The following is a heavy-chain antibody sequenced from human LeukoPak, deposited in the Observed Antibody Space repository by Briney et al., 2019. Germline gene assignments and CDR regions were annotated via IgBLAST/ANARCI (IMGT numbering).Heavy chain of an antibody. CDR2: ISYSGST. D-gene: IGHD1-26*01. CDR3: ARGSRRLADFHY. V-gene: IGHV4-39*01. Sequence: SETLSLTCTVSGDSISSSDYYWGWIRQPPGKGLGWIGTISYSGSTYYNPSLQSRVTISVDTSKNQFSLKLSSVTATDTAVYHCARGSRRLADFHYWGQGTLVTVSS. J-gene: IGHJ4*02. CDR1: GDSISSSDYY.